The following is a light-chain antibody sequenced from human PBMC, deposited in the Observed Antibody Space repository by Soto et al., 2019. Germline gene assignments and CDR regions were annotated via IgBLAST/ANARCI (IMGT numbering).Light chain of an antibody. J-gene: IGLJ1*01. Sequence: QSALTQPASVSGSPGHSITISCTGTSSDVGGFNYVSWYQQHPGKAPKLMIYDVTNRHSGVSYRFSGYKSGNTASLTISGLQAEDEADYYCNSYTSSSTYVFGTGTKVTVL. CDR1: SSDVGGFNY. CDR2: DVT. V-gene: IGLV2-14*03. CDR3: NSYTSSSTYV.